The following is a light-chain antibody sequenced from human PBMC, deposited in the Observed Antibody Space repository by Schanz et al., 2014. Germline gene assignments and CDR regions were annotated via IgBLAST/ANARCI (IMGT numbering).Light chain of an antibody. CDR3: QQSYSAPLT. CDR2: DAS. J-gene: IGKJ4*01. V-gene: IGKV1-5*01. CDR1: QNINNW. Sequence: DIQMTQYPSILSASVGDKVTITCRASQNINNWLAWYQQKPGKAPKLLIYDASSLQSGVPFRFSGSGSGTEFTLTISSLQPDDFATYYCQQSYSAPLTFGGGTKVEIK.